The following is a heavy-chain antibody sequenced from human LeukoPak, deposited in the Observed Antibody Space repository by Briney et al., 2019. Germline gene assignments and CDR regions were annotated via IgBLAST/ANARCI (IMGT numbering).Heavy chain of an antibody. CDR2: IYPGDSDT. CDR1: GSIFTSYW. V-gene: IGHV5-51*01. D-gene: IGHD3-22*01. J-gene: IGHJ4*02. Sequence: GESLQISCKGSGSIFTSYWIGWVRQLPGKGLEWMGIIYPGDSDTRYSPSFQGQVTISADKSISTAYLQWSSLKASDTAMYYCARLDQPYYYDSSGYTYYFDYWGQGTLVTVSS. CDR3: ARLDQPYYYDSSGYTYYFDY.